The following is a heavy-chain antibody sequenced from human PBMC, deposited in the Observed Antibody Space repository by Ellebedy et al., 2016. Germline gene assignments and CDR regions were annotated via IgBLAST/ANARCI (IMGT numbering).Heavy chain of an antibody. CDR1: RGSNYA. Sequence: ASVKVSCKASRGSNYAITWVRQAPGQGLEWMGGIIPMFGTTNYAQKFQGGLTITADESTRTAYMELSSLRSEDLALYYCASGGRGYFDLWGRGTLVTVST. CDR2: IIPMFGTT. CDR3: ASGGRGYFDL. D-gene: IGHD2-15*01. J-gene: IGHJ2*01. V-gene: IGHV1-69*13.